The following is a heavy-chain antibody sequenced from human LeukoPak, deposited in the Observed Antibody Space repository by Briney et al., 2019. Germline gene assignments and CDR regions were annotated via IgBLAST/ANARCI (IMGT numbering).Heavy chain of an antibody. CDR3: ARDSYYDNSGEGAFDI. J-gene: IGHJ3*02. D-gene: IGHD3-22*01. V-gene: IGHV4-30-2*01. CDR2: IYQSGST. Sequence: SETLSLTCTVSGGSISSGSYYWSWIRQPPGKGLEWIGYIYQSGSTSYNPSLQSRVTISIDKSKNQFSLKLSSVTAADTAVYYCARDSYYDNSGEGAFDIWGQGTMVTVSS. CDR1: GGSISSGSYY.